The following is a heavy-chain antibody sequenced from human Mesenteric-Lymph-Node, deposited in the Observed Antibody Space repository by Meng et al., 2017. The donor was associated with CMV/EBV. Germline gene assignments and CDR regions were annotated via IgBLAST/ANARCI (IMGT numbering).Heavy chain of an antibody. D-gene: IGHD3-3*01. V-gene: IGHV3-7*03. Sequence: GGSLRLSCAASGFTVSSNYMTWLRQAPGKGLEWVANIKQDGSEKYYVDSVKGRFTISRDNAKNSLYLQMNSLRAEDTAVYYCARGGGDYDFWSGYYLYYYYGMDVWGQGTTVTVSS. J-gene: IGHJ6*02. CDR1: GFTVSSNY. CDR3: ARGGGDYDFWSGYYLYYYYGMDV. CDR2: IKQDGSEK.